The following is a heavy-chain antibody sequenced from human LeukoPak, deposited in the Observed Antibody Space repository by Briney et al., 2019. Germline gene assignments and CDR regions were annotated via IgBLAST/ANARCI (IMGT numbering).Heavy chain of an antibody. Sequence: GGSLRLSSASSGFIFSSFGIQWVRHAPSKGLEWVALISYDGSTGYYADSVRGRFTVSRDNSKTTVYLQMNRLRPEDTAVYHCAKDQSRAVTGTWDFWGQGTLVTVSS. CDR2: ISYDGSTG. J-gene: IGHJ4*02. CDR3: AKDQSRAVTGTWDF. CDR1: GFIFSSFG. D-gene: IGHD6-19*01. V-gene: IGHV3-30*18.